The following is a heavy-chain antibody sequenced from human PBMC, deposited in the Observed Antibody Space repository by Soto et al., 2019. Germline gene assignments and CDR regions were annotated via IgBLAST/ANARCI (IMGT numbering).Heavy chain of an antibody. J-gene: IGHJ4*02. V-gene: IGHV4-59*01. CDR2: IHYTGRV. Sequence: ASETLSLTCSVSGDSISPYYWSWIRQTPGKELEWIGFIHYTGRVNQNPSLKSRVSFSVDTSKNQFSLRLRSVTAADTAVYYCARYYCPTGTCYYFDYWGQGTLVTVSS. CDR3: ARYYCPTGTCYYFDY. D-gene: IGHD2-21*02. CDR1: GDSISPYY.